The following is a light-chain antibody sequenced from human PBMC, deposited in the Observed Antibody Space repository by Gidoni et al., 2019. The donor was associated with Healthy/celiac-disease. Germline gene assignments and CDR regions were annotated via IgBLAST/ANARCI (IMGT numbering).Light chain of an antibody. J-gene: IGKJ1*01. CDR1: QSISSY. Sequence: DIHLTQSPSSLSASVGDRVTITCRASQSISSYLNWYQQKPGKAPKLLIYAASSLQSGVPSRFSGSGSGTDFTLTISCLQSEDFATYYCQQSYSTPRTFGQGTKVEIK. CDR2: AAS. CDR3: QQSYSTPRT. V-gene: IGKV1-39*01.